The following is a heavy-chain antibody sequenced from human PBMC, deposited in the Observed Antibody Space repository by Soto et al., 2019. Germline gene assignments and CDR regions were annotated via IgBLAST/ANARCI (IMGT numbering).Heavy chain of an antibody. CDR2: MNPNSGNT. Sequence: ASVKVSCKASGYTFTSYDINWVRQATGQGLEWMGWMNPNSGNTGYAQKFQGRVTMTRNTSISTAYMELSGLRSEDKAVYYCARGRYCGSVKCRELSVWVPGTTVTLSS. CDR1: GYTFTSYD. J-gene: IGHJ6*02. D-gene: IGHD1-26*01. V-gene: IGHV1-8*01. CDR3: ARGRYCGSVKCRELSV.